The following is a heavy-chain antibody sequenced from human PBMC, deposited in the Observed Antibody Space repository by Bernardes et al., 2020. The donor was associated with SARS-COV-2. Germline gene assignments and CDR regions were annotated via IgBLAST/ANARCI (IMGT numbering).Heavy chain of an antibody. J-gene: IGHJ4*02. Sequence: GGSLRLSRAASGFTFSDYYMSWIRQAPGKGLEWVSYISSSSSYTNYADSVKGRFTISRDNAKNSLYLQMNSLRAEDTAVYYCARDRVHSGWYFDYWGQGTLVTVSS. D-gene: IGHD6-19*01. CDR3: ARDRVHSGWYFDY. CDR2: ISSSSSYT. CDR1: GFTFSDYY. V-gene: IGHV3-11*05.